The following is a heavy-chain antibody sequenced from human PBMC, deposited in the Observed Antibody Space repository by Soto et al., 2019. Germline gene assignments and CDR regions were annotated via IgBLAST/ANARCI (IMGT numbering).Heavy chain of an antibody. CDR1: GYTFTSYD. V-gene: IGHV1-8*01. Sequence: QVQLVQSGAEVKKPGASVKVSCKASGYTFTSYDINWVRQATGQGLEWMGWMNPNSGNTGYAQKFQGRVTMTRNTSISTAYMELSSLRSEDTAVYYCARRGYCSSTSCYASIFYYYYMDVWGKGTTVTVSS. CDR3: ARRGYCSSTSCYASIFYYYYMDV. CDR2: MNPNSGNT. D-gene: IGHD2-2*01. J-gene: IGHJ6*03.